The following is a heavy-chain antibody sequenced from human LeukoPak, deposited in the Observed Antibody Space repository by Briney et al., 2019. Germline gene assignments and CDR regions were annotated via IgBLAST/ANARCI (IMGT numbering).Heavy chain of an antibody. Sequence: ASEKVSCKASGYTFTSYGISWVRQAPGQELEWMGWISAYNGNTNYAQKLQGRVTMTTDTSTSTAYMELRSLRSDDTAVYYCARDPLTELGEWWKSWFDPWGQGTLVTVSS. CDR2: ISAYNGNT. D-gene: IGHD2-15*01. V-gene: IGHV1-18*01. J-gene: IGHJ5*02. CDR1: GYTFTSYG. CDR3: ARDPLTELGEWWKSWFDP.